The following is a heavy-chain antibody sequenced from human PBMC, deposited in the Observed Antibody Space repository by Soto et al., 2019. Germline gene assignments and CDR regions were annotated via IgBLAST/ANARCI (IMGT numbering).Heavy chain of an antibody. CDR2: VVPVLNIA. CDR1: GHTFSSYS. Sequence: QVQLVQSGAEMKKPGSSVKVSCKISGHTFSSYSISWVRQAPGHGLEWMGRVVPVLNIADHAPRFQDSVSITADKSTSTAYMELSSLRPDDGAVYYCAREAHGANTDRFGYWGQGTLV. J-gene: IGHJ4*02. V-gene: IGHV1-69*02. D-gene: IGHD4-17*01. CDR3: AREAHGANTDRFGY.